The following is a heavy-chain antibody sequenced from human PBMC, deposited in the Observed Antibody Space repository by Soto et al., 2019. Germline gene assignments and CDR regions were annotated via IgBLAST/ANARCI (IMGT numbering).Heavy chain of an antibody. CDR2: VIPIFGTA. CDR3: AREFNGDSYFDY. Sequence: ASVKVSCKASGGTFSSYAISWVRQAPGQGLEWMGGVIPIFGTANYAQKFQGRVTITADESTSTAYMELSSLRSEDTAVYYCAREFNGDSYFDYWGQGTLVTVSS. V-gene: IGHV1-69*13. J-gene: IGHJ4*02. D-gene: IGHD4-17*01. CDR1: GGTFSSYA.